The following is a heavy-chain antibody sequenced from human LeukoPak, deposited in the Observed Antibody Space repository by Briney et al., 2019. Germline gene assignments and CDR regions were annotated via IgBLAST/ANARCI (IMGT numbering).Heavy chain of an antibody. CDR3: ARGPSGYDYYFDY. CDR2: ISSSSSYI. J-gene: IGHJ4*02. Sequence: GSLRLSCAASGFTFSSYSMNWVRQAPGKGLEWVSSISSSSSYIYYADSVKGRFTISRDNAKNSLYLQMNSLRAEDTAVYYCARGPSGYDYYFDYWGQGTLVTVSS. CDR1: GFTFSSYS. V-gene: IGHV3-21*01. D-gene: IGHD5-12*01.